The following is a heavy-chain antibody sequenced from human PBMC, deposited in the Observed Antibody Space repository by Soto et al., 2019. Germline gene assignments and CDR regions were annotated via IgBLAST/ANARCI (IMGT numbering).Heavy chain of an antibody. CDR3: ARDLPPQNSSSRYVILRYYYYGMDV. CDR2: ISAYNGNT. Sequence: ASVKVSCKASGYTFTSYGISWVRQAPGQGLEWMGWISAYNGNTNYAQKLQGRVTMTTDTSTSTAYMELRSLRSDDTAVYYCARDLPPQNSSSRYVILRYYYYGMDVWGQGTTVTVSS. J-gene: IGHJ6*02. V-gene: IGHV1-18*01. D-gene: IGHD6-13*01. CDR1: GYTFTSYG.